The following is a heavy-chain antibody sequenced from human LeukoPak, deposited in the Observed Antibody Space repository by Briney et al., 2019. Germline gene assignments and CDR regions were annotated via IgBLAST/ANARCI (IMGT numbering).Heavy chain of an antibody. CDR2: IIGSGGST. J-gene: IGHJ4*02. CDR3: AKDQTRWLQSSIFDY. V-gene: IGHV3-23*01. CDR1: GFTFSSYA. D-gene: IGHD5-24*01. Sequence: GGSLRLSCAASGFTFSSYAMSWVRQAPGKGLEWVSAIIGSGGSTYYADSVKGRFTISRDNSKNTLYLQMNSLRAEDTAVYYCAKDQTRWLQSSIFDYWGQGTLVTVSS.